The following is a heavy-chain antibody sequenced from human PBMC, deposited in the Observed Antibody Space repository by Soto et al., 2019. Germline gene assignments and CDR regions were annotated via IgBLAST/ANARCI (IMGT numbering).Heavy chain of an antibody. Sequence: EVQLLESGGDLVQPGGSLRLSCAASGFTFSSYAMIWVRQAPGKGLEWVSAVSGNGGSTYYADSVKGRFTISRDNSKNTLYLQMNSLRAEDTAVYYCATSNNGWYRLDYGGQGTLVTVSS. CDR3: ATSNNGWYRLDY. J-gene: IGHJ4*02. D-gene: IGHD6-19*01. CDR1: GFTFSSYA. CDR2: VSGNGGST. V-gene: IGHV3-23*01.